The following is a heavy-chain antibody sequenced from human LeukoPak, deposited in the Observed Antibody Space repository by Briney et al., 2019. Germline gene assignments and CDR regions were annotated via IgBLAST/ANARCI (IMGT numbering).Heavy chain of an antibody. V-gene: IGHV3-48*03. CDR3: ARGPLHVVVPAATWFDP. D-gene: IGHD2-2*01. CDR2: ISSSGSTI. Sequence: GGSLRLSCAASGFTFSTYEMNWVRQAPGKGLEWVSYISSSGSTIYYADSVKGRFTISRDNAKNSLYLRMNSLRAEDTAVYYCARGPLHVVVPAATWFDPWGQGILVTVSS. CDR1: GFTFSTYE. J-gene: IGHJ5*02.